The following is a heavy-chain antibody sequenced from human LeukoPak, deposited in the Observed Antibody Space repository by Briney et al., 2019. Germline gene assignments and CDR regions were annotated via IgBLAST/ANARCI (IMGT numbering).Heavy chain of an antibody. CDR2: ISGYNGNT. V-gene: IGHV1-18*01. Sequence: ASVKVSCKASGYTFTSYGISWVRQAPGQGLEWMGWISGYNGNTNYAQKFQGRVTMTTDTSTTTAYMELRSLRSADTAVYYCARAPVAVAGAAVWYWGQGTLVTVSS. D-gene: IGHD6-19*01. CDR3: ARAPVAVAGAAVWY. J-gene: IGHJ4*02. CDR1: GYTFTSYG.